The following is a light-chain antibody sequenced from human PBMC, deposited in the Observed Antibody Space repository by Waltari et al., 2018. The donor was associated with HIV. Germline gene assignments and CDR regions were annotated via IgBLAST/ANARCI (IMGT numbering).Light chain of an antibody. CDR3: ASFTGDDTVM. J-gene: IGLJ3*02. CDR1: ATDFGLRNF. Sequence: SAVTQPASVSGLPGQSVTISFTGDATDFGLRNFVSWYQQHPGKLPRLIFSDVDSRASGIPDRFSASKSGETAFLTISSLRTEDEALYYCASFTGDDTVMFGGGTLVTVL. CDR2: DVD. V-gene: IGLV2-14*03.